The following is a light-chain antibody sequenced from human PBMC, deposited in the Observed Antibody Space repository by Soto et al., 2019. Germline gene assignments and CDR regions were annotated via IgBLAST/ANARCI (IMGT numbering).Light chain of an antibody. CDR2: EVS. Sequence: QSVLTQPPSASGSPGQSVTISCTGTSSDVGGYNYVSWYQQHPGKAPKLMIYEVSNRPSGVPDRFSGSKSGNTASLTVSGLEAEEEADYYCSSYAGSNNVFGTGTKLTVL. V-gene: IGLV2-8*01. J-gene: IGLJ1*01. CDR1: SSDVGGYNY. CDR3: SSYAGSNNV.